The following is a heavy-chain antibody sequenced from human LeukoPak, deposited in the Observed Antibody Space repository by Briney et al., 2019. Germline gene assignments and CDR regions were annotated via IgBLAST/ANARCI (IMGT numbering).Heavy chain of an antibody. V-gene: IGHV3-11*01. CDR1: GFTFSDYY. J-gene: IGHJ4*02. D-gene: IGHD6-13*01. Sequence: PGGSLRLSCAVSGFTFSDYYRSWIRQAPGKGLEWVGDISSGGSTISHADSVTRRFTISSDNAANSLYLQMNSLTAEDTAVYYCARRAAPGRCFVYWGQGTLVTVSS. CDR3: ARRAAPGRCFVY. CDR2: ISSGGSTI.